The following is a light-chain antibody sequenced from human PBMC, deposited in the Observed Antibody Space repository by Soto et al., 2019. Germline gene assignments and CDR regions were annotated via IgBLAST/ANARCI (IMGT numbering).Light chain of an antibody. CDR1: QSVSIN. Sequence: EAVMTQSPATLSVSPGEGVTLSCRASQSVSINLAWYQQKPGQAPRLLIYGASTRATGIPARFSGSGSGTEFTLTISSLQSEDFAVYYCQQYNNWPPLTFGGGTKVDNK. CDR3: QQYNNWPPLT. V-gene: IGKV3D-15*01. CDR2: GAS. J-gene: IGKJ4*01.